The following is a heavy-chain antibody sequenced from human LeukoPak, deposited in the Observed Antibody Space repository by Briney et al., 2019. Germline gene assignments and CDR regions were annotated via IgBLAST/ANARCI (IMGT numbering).Heavy chain of an antibody. CDR1: GFTFTTHA. Sequence: GGFLRLSCTDSGFTFTTHAMHWVRQAPGKGLEWVSGLSGSASSTYYADSVKGRFTISRDNSKNTLYLQMNSLRAEDTAVYYCAKDALPHTYSYYFDFWGQGTLVTVSS. V-gene: IGHV3-23*01. J-gene: IGHJ4*02. CDR3: AKDALPHTYSYYFDF. CDR2: LSGSASST. D-gene: IGHD2-15*01.